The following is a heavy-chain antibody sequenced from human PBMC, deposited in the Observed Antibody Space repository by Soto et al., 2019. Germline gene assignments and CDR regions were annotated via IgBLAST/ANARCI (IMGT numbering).Heavy chain of an antibody. V-gene: IGHV1-69*12. Sequence: QVQLVQSGAEVKKPGSSVKVSCKASGGTFSSYAISWVRQAPGQGLEWMGGLIPIFGTANYAQKFQGRVTITADDSTSTAYKELSSLRSEETAVYYCARDAEVWGSDRYHKILDYWGQGNLVTVSS. D-gene: IGHD3-16*02. CDR3: ARDAEVWGSDRYHKILDY. CDR1: GGTFSSYA. J-gene: IGHJ4*02. CDR2: LIPIFGTA.